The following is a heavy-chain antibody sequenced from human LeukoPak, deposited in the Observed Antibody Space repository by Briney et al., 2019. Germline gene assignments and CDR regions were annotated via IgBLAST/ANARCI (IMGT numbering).Heavy chain of an antibody. D-gene: IGHD1-14*01. V-gene: IGHV3-33*01. CDR1: GFTFGGYG. Sequence: GGSLRLSCAGSGFTFGGYGMHWFRQTPGKGLERVAVIAYDGSRAFYADSVKGRFTISRDNSKNTMSVQMDDLRAEDTAVYYCTRYNNDHFDYWGQGTLVTVSS. CDR3: TRYNNDHFDY. J-gene: IGHJ4*02. CDR2: IAYDGSRA.